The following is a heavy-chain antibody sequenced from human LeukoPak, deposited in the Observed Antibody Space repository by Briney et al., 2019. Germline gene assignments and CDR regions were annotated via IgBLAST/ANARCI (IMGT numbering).Heavy chain of an antibody. D-gene: IGHD6-13*01. Sequence: ASVKVSCKASGYTFTGYYMHWVRQAPGQGLEWMGWINPNSGGTNYAQKFQGWVTMTRDTSISTAYMELSRLRSDDTAVYYCARGLAAAGLDYFDYWGQGTLVTVSS. V-gene: IGHV1-2*04. J-gene: IGHJ4*02. CDR2: INPNSGGT. CDR1: GYTFTGYY. CDR3: ARGLAAAGLDYFDY.